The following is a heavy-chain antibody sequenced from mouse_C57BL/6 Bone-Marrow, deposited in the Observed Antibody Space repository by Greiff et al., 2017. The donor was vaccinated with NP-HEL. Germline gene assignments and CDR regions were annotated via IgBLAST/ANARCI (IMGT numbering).Heavy chain of an antibody. Sequence: EVQVVESGGGLVKPGGSLKLSCAASGFTFSSYAMSWVRQTPEKRLEWVATISDGGSCTYYPDNVKGRFTLSRDTATNNLYLHMSHLKSEDTAMYDCARDGSGYVEGWGKGTTLTVAS. V-gene: IGHV5-4*01. D-gene: IGHD1-1*01. CDR1: GFTFSSYA. CDR2: ISDGGSCT. J-gene: IGHJ1*03. CDR3: ARDGSGYVEG.